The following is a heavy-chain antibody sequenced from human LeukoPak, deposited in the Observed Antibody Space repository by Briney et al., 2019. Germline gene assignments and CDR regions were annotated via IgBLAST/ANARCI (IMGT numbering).Heavy chain of an antibody. Sequence: GVSLRLSCAASGFTFNSYWVLWVPQAPGEGLVWLFRIYTDGSNTSYAVSVKGRFTISRDNAKNTLYLQMNSLRAEDTAVYYCARDPTLSSYYFDYWGKGTLVTVSS. V-gene: IGHV3-74*01. CDR1: GFTFNSYW. CDR3: ARDPTLSSYYFDY. D-gene: IGHD3-16*02. J-gene: IGHJ4*02. CDR2: IYTDGSNT.